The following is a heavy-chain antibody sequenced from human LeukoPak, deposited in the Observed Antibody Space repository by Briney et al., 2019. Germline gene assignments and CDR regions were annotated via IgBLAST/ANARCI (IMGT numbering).Heavy chain of an antibody. J-gene: IGHJ4*02. Sequence: GGSLRLSCEASGFPFGSYVMSWDRQAPGKGLEWVANIKQDGSEKYYVDSVKGRFTISRDNAKNSLYLQMNSLRAEDTAVYYCALPIQLDSGFDYWGQGTLVTVSS. V-gene: IGHV3-7*01. CDR3: ALPIQLDSGFDY. D-gene: IGHD5-18*01. CDR2: IKQDGSEK. CDR1: GFPFGSYV.